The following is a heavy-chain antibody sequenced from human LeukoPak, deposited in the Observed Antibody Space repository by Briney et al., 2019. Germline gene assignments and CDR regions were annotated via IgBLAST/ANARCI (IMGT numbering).Heavy chain of an antibody. CDR1: GYTFPGYG. CDR3: AREDSYYDILTGYPF. CDR2: ISAYNGNT. D-gene: IGHD3-9*01. Sequence: ASVKVSCKASGYTFPGYGISWVRQAPGQGLEWMGWISAYNGNTNYAQKLQGRVTMTTDTSTSTAYMELRSLRSDDTAVYYCAREDSYYDILTGYPFWGQGTLVTVSS. V-gene: IGHV1-18*01. J-gene: IGHJ4*02.